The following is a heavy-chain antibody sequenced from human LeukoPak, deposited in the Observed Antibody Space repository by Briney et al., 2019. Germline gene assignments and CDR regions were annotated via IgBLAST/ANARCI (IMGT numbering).Heavy chain of an antibody. V-gene: IGHV3-23*01. CDR3: AKGGGWLYYFDY. J-gene: IGHJ4*02. CDR1: GFTFSTFA. CDR2: ISNSGDTT. D-gene: IGHD2-15*01. Sequence: PGGSLRLSCAASGFTFSTFAMNWVRQAPGKGLEWVSAISNSGDTTYYVDSVRGRFTVSRDNSKNTLYLQMISLRAEDTAVYYCAKGGGWLYYFDYWGQGTLVTVSS.